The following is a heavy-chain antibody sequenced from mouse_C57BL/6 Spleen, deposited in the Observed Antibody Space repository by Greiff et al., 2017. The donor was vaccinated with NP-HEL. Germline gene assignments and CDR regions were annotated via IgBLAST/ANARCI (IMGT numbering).Heavy chain of an antibody. V-gene: IGHV1-50*01. CDR1: GYTFTSYW. CDR2: IDPSDSYT. J-gene: IGHJ2*01. D-gene: IGHD1-1*01. Sequence: VQLQQPGAELVKPGASVKLSCKASGYTFTSYWMQWVKQRPGQGLEWIGVIDPSDSYTNYNQKFKGKATLTVDTSSSTAYMQLSSLTSEDSAVYYCARPTYGSRYGYWGQGTTLTVSS. CDR3: ARPTYGSRYGY.